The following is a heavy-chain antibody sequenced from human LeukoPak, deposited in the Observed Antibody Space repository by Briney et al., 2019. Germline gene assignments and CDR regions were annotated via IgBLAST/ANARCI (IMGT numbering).Heavy chain of an antibody. D-gene: IGHD2-21*02. CDR3: ARDRLRVVTTEPGDY. J-gene: IGHJ4*02. CDR1: GFTFSSYA. V-gene: IGHV3-30*04. Sequence: GRSLRLSCAASGFTFSSYAMHWVRQAPGKGLEWVAVISYDGSNKYYADSVKGRFTISRDNSKNTLYLQMNSLRAEDTAVYYCARDRLRVVTTEPGDYWGQGTLVTVSS. CDR2: ISYDGSNK.